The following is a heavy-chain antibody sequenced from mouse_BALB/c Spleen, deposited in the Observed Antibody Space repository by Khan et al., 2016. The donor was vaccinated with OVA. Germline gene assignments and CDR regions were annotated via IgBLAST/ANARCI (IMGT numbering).Heavy chain of an antibody. CDR3: ARDYGGDFDY. Sequence: EVQLVESGPGLVKPSQSLSLICTVTGYSITSDYAWNWIRQFPGNKLEWMGFISYSGNTKYNPSLKSRISITRDTSKNQFFLQLNSVTTEDTATYYCARDYGGDFDYWGHGTTLTVSS. J-gene: IGHJ2*01. CDR2: ISYSGNT. D-gene: IGHD1-1*02. CDR1: GYSITSDYA. V-gene: IGHV3-2*02.